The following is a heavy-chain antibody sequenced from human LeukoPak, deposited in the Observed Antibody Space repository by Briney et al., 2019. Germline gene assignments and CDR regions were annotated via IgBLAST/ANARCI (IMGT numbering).Heavy chain of an antibody. CDR2: INDDGSEE. J-gene: IGHJ4*02. D-gene: IGHD2-15*01. V-gene: IGHV3-7*01. CDR1: GFTFSRYC. CDR3: ARGGDGTVARDY. Sequence: SGGSLRLSCAASGFTFSRYCMSWVRQAPGKGLEWVANINDDGSEEYYADSVRGRFTISRDNAENSVYLQMNSLRAEDTAAYYFARGGDGTVARDYWGQGNLVTVSS.